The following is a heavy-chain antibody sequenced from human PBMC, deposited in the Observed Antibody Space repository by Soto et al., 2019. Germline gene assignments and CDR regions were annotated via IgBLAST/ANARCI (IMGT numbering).Heavy chain of an antibody. CDR2: IKQDGSEK. D-gene: IGHD3-9*01. CDR3: ARAREYYDILTGYQTVGAFDI. CDR1: GFTFSSYW. Sequence: EVQLVESGGGLVQPGGSLRLSCAASGFTFSSYWMSWVRQAPGKGLEWVANIKQDGSEKYYVDSVKGRFTISRDNAKNSLYLQMNSLRAEDTAVYHCARAREYYDILTGYQTVGAFDIWGQGTMVTVSS. V-gene: IGHV3-7*03. J-gene: IGHJ3*02.